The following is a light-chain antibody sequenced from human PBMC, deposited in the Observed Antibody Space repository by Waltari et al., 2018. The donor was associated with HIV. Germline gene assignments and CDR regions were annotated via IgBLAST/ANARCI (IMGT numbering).Light chain of an antibody. J-gene: IGLJ2*01. V-gene: IGLV2-14*01. Sequence: QSALTQPASVFGSPGQSITISCTGTSSDVGGYNYVSWYQQHPGKAPKRMIFEVSNRPSGVSNRFSGSKSGNTASLTISGLQAEDEADYYCSSYTSSSTVVFGGGTKVTVL. CDR2: EVS. CDR1: SSDVGGYNY. CDR3: SSYTSSSTVV.